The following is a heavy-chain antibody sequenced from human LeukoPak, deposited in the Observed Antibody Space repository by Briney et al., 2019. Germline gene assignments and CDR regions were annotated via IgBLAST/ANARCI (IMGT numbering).Heavy chain of an antibody. V-gene: IGHV3-66*01. Sequence: GGSLRLSCTASGFTVSSNYMNWVRQAPGKGLEWVSVMYSGGSTFYGDSVKGRFTISRDNSMNTLYLQMNSLRVDDTAVYYCAREQVVVGRGYYGMDVWGQGTTVTISS. D-gene: IGHD2-2*01. CDR3: AREQVVVGRGYYGMDV. CDR1: GFTVSSNY. J-gene: IGHJ6*02. CDR2: MYSGGST.